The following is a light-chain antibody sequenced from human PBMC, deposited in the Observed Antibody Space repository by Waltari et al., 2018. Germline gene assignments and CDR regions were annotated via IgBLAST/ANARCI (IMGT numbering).Light chain of an antibody. CDR1: QRISSW. J-gene: IGKJ3*01. CDR3: QQYNSYSPLT. CDR2: KAS. Sequence: DIQMTQSPSTLSAPLGDSVHIICRASQRISSWLAWYQQKPGKAPKLLIYKASYLESGVPSRFSGSGSGTEFTLTISSLQSDDFASYYCQQYNSYSPLTFGPGTKVDIK. V-gene: IGKV1-5*03.